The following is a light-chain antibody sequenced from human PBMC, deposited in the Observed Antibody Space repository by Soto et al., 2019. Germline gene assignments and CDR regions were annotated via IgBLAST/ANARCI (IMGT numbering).Light chain of an antibody. V-gene: IGKV4-1*01. J-gene: IGKJ5*01. CDR2: WAS. Sequence: DIVMTQSPDSLAVSLGERATINCKSSQSVLYSSNNKNYLAWFQQKPGQPPKLLIYWASTRESGVPDRFSGSGSGTDFTRTIGSLQAEDVAVYYCQQYYSTPVTFGQGTRLEIK. CDR1: QSVLYSSNNKNY. CDR3: QQYYSTPVT.